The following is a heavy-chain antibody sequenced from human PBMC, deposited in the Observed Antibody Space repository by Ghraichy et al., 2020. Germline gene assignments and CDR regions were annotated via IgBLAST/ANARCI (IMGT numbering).Heavy chain of an antibody. CDR1: RFTVSSNY. V-gene: IGHV3-53*01. Sequence: LSLTCAASRFTVSSNYMSWVRQAPGKGLEWVSVIYSGGSTYYADSVKGRFTISRDNSKNTLYLQMNSLRAVDTAVYYCAVGDYDSSGYYYDLFDYWGQGTLVTVSS. CDR3: AVGDYDSSGYYYDLFDY. J-gene: IGHJ4*02. D-gene: IGHD3-22*01. CDR2: IYSGGST.